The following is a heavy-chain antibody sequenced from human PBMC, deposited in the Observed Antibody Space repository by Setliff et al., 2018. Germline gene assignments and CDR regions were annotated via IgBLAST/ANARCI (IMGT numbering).Heavy chain of an antibody. Sequence: ASVKVSCKASGYTFTSYDINWVRQATGQGLEWMGWINPNSGGTNYAQKFQGWVTMTRDTSISTAYMELSRLRSDDTAVYYCARDGGEYWGQGTLVTVSS. J-gene: IGHJ4*02. CDR1: GYTFTSYD. CDR2: INPNSGGT. V-gene: IGHV1-2*04. CDR3: ARDGGEY. D-gene: IGHD3-16*01.